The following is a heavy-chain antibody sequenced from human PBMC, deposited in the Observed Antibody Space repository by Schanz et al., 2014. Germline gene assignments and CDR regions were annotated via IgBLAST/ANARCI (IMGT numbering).Heavy chain of an antibody. CDR3: AKEKEEVAADGSCFDY. V-gene: IGHV3-30*18. J-gene: IGHJ4*02. Sequence: QVQLVESGGGVVQPGRSLRLSCAASGITLSGYGLHWVRQAPGKGLEWVGFISFDGRNTGYAHSVKGRFTISRDNSKNTVNLQMNSLRAEDTAVYYCAKEKEEVAADGSCFDYWGQGTLVNVSS. CDR1: GITLSGYG. D-gene: IGHD6-13*01. CDR2: ISFDGRNT.